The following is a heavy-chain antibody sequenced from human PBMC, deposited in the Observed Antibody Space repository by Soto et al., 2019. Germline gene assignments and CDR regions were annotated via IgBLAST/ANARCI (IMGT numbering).Heavy chain of an antibody. V-gene: IGHV4-31*03. CDR2: IYYSGST. CDR3: ARDAIVGATLAFDI. CDR1: GGSISSGGYY. J-gene: IGHJ3*02. D-gene: IGHD1-26*01. Sequence: QVQLQESGPGLVKPSQTLSLTCTVSGGSISSGGYYWSWIRQHPGKGLEWIGYIYYSGSTYYNPSLKSRVTISVDTSKNQFSLKLSSVTAADTAVYYCARDAIVGATLAFDIWGQGAMVTVSS.